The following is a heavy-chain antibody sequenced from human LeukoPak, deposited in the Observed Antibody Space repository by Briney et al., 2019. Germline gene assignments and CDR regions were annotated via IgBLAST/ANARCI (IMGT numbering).Heavy chain of an antibody. CDR3: ARLGVYDILTGYYFDY. J-gene: IGHJ4*02. V-gene: IGHV4-38-2*02. CDR1: GYSISSGYY. Sequence: SETLSLTCSVSGYSISSGYYWGWIRQPPGKGLEWMGIIYQSGKTYCNPSLESRVTISVDTSKNQFSLKMNSMTAADTAMYYCARLGVYDILTGYYFDYWGQGTLVTVSS. CDR2: IYQSGKT. D-gene: IGHD3-9*01.